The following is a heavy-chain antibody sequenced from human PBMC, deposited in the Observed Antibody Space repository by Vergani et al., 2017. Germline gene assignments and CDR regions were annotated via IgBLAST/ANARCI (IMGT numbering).Heavy chain of an antibody. CDR3: ANLPSSQDIDY. D-gene: IGHD2-15*01. V-gene: IGHV3-23*01. J-gene: IGHJ4*02. CDR2: ISGSGCST. Sequence: EVQLLESGGGLVQPGGYLRLGGGEGGVTFSRKEMSCVRQAPGKGLEWVSAISGSGCSTYYADSVKGRFTSSRDNAKNTLYLQMNSLRAEDTAVYYCANLPSSQDIDYWGQGTLVTVSS. CDR1: GVTFSRKE.